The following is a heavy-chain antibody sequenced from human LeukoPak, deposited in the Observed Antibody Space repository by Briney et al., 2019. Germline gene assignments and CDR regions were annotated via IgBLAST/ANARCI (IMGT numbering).Heavy chain of an antibody. CDR2: INSDGSST. CDR3: ARWAEDIVLMVYAIPYGMDV. Sequence: GGSLRLSCAASGFTFSSYWMHWVRQAPGKGLVRVSRINSDGSSTSYADSVKGRFTISRDNAKNTLYLQMNSLRAEDTAVYYCARWAEDIVLMVYAIPYGMDVWGQGTTVTVSS. CDR1: GFTFSSYW. V-gene: IGHV3-74*01. J-gene: IGHJ6*02. D-gene: IGHD2-8*01.